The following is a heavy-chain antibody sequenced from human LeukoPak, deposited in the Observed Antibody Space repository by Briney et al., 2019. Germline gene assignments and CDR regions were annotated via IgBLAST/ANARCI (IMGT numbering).Heavy chain of an antibody. J-gene: IGHJ4*02. D-gene: IGHD3-22*01. CDR1: GFTFSNYG. Sequence: GGSLILSCVASGFTFSNYGMSWVRQAPGKGLEWVAGISDSGGSTNYADSVKGRFTISRDNPKNTLYLQMNSLRAEDTAVYFCAKRGVVIRVILVGFHKEAYYFDSWGQGALVTVSS. CDR3: AKRGVVIRVILVGFHKEAYYFDS. CDR2: ISDSGGST. V-gene: IGHV3-23*01.